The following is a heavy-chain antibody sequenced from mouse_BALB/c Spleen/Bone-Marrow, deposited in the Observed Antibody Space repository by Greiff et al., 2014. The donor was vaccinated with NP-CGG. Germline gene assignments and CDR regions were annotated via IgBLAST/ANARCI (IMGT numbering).Heavy chain of an antibody. V-gene: IGHV1-14*01. CDR3: ARGSYYGYYFDV. CDR1: GYTFTSYV. Sequence: EVQLQQSGPELVKPGASVKMPCKASGYTFTSYVMHWVKQKPGQGLEWIGYINPYNDGTKYNEKFKGKATLTSDKSSSTAYMELSSLTSEDSAVYYCARGSYYGYYFDVWGAGTTVTVSS. CDR2: INPYNDGT. J-gene: IGHJ1*01. D-gene: IGHD2-12*01.